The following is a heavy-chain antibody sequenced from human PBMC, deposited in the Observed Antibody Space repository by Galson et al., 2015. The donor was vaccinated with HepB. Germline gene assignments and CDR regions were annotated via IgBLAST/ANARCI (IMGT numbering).Heavy chain of an antibody. CDR1: GFTFSSYA. D-gene: IGHD3-10*01. V-gene: IGHV3-23*01. J-gene: IGHJ6*02. CDR2: ISGSGGST. Sequence: SLRLSCAASGFTFSSYAMSWVRQAPGKGLEWVSAISGSGGSTYYADSVKGRFTISRDNSKNTLYLQMNSLRAEDTAVYYCARDRAEYGSGTVGMDVWGQGTTVTVSS. CDR3: ARDRAEYGSGTVGMDV.